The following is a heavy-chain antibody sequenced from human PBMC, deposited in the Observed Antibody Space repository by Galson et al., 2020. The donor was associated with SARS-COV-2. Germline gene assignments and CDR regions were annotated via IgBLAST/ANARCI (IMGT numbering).Heavy chain of an antibody. V-gene: IGHV3-30*04. Sequence: GGSLRLSCAASGFTFSSYVMHWVRQAPGKGLEWVAVISYDGSNKYYADSVKGRFSISRDNSKNTLYLQMNSLRAEDTAVFYCARDSSGNYRFLFDYWGQGTLVTVSS. CDR2: ISYDGSNK. J-gene: IGHJ4*02. CDR1: GFTFSSYV. D-gene: IGHD3-16*02. CDR3: ARDSSGNYRFLFDY.